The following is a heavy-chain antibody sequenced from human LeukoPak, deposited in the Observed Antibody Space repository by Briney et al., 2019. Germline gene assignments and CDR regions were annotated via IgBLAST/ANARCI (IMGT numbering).Heavy chain of an antibody. Sequence: PGGSLRLSCVASGFTFSSYMMTWVRQTPGKGLEWVSSISTESNTLHYAHSVKGRFTISRDDAKKSLYLKMDRLRVEDTAIYYCGRVAWRVSEGFGNSWRSDFWGQGTLVPVSA. CDR2: ISTESNTL. CDR3: GRVAWRVSEGFGNSWRSDF. CDR1: GFTFSSYM. J-gene: IGHJ4*02. D-gene: IGHD3-3*01. V-gene: IGHV3-21*01.